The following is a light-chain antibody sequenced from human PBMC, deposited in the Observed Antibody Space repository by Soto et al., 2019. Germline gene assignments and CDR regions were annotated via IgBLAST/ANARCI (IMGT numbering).Light chain of an antibody. Sequence: EIVLTQSPATLSLSPGERATLSCRASQSVNSYLAWYQQKPGQAPRLLIYDASNRANGIPARFSGSGSGTDFTLTIGSLEPEDFAVYYCQQRSIWLTFGGGTKVEI. CDR1: QSVNSY. J-gene: IGKJ4*01. CDR3: QQRSIWLT. CDR2: DAS. V-gene: IGKV3-11*01.